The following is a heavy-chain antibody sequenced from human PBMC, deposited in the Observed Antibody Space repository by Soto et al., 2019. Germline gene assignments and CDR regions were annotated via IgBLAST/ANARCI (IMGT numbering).Heavy chain of an antibody. CDR2: IWHDGKEK. Sequence: QAQVVESGGGVVQPGRSLKLSCAASGFTFSNFGMHWVRQAPGKGLEWVAVIWHDGKEKYYADSAKGRSTISRDNSKNTLYLQMNSLRAEDTAVYYCARDPGQDEAMDYWGQGTLVTVSS. V-gene: IGHV3-33*01. CDR3: ARDPGQDEAMDY. J-gene: IGHJ4*02. CDR1: GFTFSNFG.